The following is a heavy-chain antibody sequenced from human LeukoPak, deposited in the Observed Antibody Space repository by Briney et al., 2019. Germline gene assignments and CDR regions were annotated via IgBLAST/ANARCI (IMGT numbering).Heavy chain of an antibody. J-gene: IGHJ4*02. V-gene: IGHV1-46*01. D-gene: IGHD3-10*01. CDR3: ASEVSESHTLDY. CDR1: GYTFTRYY. CDR2: INPSDGST. Sequence: ASVKASCKASGYTFTRYYIHWVRQAPGHGLEWMGIINPSDGSTSYPQKFQGRVTMPRATSTSTVYMELSSLRSEDTAVYYCASEVSESHTLDYWGQGTLVTVSS.